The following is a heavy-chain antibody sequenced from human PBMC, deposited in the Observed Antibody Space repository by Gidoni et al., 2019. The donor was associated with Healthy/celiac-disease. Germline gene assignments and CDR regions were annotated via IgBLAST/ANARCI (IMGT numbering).Heavy chain of an antibody. D-gene: IGHD3-10*01. CDR2: IGTAGDP. J-gene: IGHJ2*01. Sequence: EVQLVESGGGLVQPGGSLRLSCAASGFPFSSYDMHWVRQAHGKGLEWISAIGTAGDPYYPGCVKGRFTISRENAKNSLYLQMNSLRAGDTAVYYCARGNYGAGRYDDYWYFDLWGRGTLVTVSS. CDR3: ARGNYGAGRYDDYWYFDL. V-gene: IGHV3-13*05. CDR1: GFPFSSYD.